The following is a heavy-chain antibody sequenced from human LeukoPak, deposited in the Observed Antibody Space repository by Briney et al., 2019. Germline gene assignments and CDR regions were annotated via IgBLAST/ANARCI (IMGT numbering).Heavy chain of an antibody. Sequence: GGSVRLSCAASGFTFNKYNMNWVGQAPGKGRVGCLYLKGGSDSILYADSVKGRFTISRDNAKNSLYLQMNSLRAEDTAVYYCARSRGGGITIFGAPRPAFDSWGQGTLVTASS. J-gene: IGHJ5*01. D-gene: IGHD3-3*01. CDR2: LKGGSDSI. CDR1: GFTFNKYN. V-gene: IGHV3-48*01. CDR3: ARSRGGGITIFGAPRPAFDS.